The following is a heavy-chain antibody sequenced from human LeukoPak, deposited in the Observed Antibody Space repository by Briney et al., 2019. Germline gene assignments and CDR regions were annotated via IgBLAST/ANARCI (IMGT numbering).Heavy chain of an antibody. Sequence: TGGSLRLSCAASGFTFSSYWMHWVRQAPGKGLVWVSRINSDGSSTSYADSVKGRFTISRDNAKNTLYLQMNSLRAEDTAVYYCARDGDTAVVTRLTHFDYWGQGTLVTVSS. CDR3: ARDGDTAVVTRLTHFDY. CDR1: GFTFSSYW. D-gene: IGHD5-18*01. CDR2: INSDGSST. J-gene: IGHJ4*02. V-gene: IGHV3-74*01.